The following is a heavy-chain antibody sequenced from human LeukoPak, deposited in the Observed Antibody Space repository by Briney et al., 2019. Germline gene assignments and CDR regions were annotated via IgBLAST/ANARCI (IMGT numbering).Heavy chain of an antibody. CDR2: INPSGGST. J-gene: IGHJ5*02. D-gene: IGHD4-23*01. CDR1: GYTFTSYY. CDR3: ARDNSVEDTAWWFDP. V-gene: IGHV1-46*01. Sequence: ASVKVSCKASGYTFTSYYMHWVRQAPGQGLEWMGLINPSGGSTSHAQKFQGRVTMTRDMSTSTDYMELSSLRSEDTAVYYCARDNSVEDTAWWFDPWGQGTLVTVSS.